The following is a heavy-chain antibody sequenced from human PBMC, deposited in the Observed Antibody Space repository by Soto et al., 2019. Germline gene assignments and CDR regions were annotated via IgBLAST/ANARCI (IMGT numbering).Heavy chain of an antibody. CDR2: IIHSGST. CDR1: GGSFTSYY. Sequence: SETLSLTCGVYGGSFTSYYWSWIRQPPGKGLEWIGEIIHSGSTNYNPSLKSRVTISVDTSNNQFSLRLNSVTAAGTAVYYCARGGRGRYTYVHLFFDYWGLGTLVTVSS. J-gene: IGHJ4*02. D-gene: IGHD5-18*01. CDR3: ARGGRGRYTYVHLFFDY. V-gene: IGHV4-34*01.